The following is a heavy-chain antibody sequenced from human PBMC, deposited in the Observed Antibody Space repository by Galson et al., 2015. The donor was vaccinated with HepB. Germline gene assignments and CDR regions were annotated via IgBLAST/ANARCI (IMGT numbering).Heavy chain of an antibody. CDR1: GYTFTSYA. Sequence: SVKASCKASGYTFTSYAMHWVRQTPGQRLEWMGWINAGNGNTKYSQKFQGRVTITRDTSASTAYMELSSLRSEDTAVYYCAGMVRGVPPEYWGQGTLVTVSS. J-gene: IGHJ4*02. V-gene: IGHV1-3*01. CDR2: INAGNGNT. D-gene: IGHD3-10*01. CDR3: AGMVRGVPPEY.